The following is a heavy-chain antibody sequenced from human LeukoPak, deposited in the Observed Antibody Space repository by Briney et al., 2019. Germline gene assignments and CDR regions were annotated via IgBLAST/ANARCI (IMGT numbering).Heavy chain of an antibody. CDR2: IYYSGST. V-gene: IGHV4-61*05. J-gene: IGHJ4*02. CDR1: GGSISSSSYY. D-gene: IGHD3-22*01. CDR3: ARANYDSSGYYRLDY. Sequence: PSETPSLTCTVSGGSISSSSYYWGWIRQPPGKGLEWIGYIYYSGSTYYSPSLKSRVTISVDTSKNQFSLKLNSVTAADTAVYYCARANYDSSGYYRLDYWGQGTLVTVSS.